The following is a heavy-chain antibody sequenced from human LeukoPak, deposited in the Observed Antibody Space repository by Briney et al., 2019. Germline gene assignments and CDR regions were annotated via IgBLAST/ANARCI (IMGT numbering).Heavy chain of an antibody. CDR3: AATRWLQSIFDY. CDR2: ISYDGSNK. D-gene: IGHD5-24*01. V-gene: IGHV3-30-3*01. J-gene: IGHJ4*02. Sequence: PGGSLRLSCAASGFTFSSYAMHWVRQAPGKGLEWVAVISYDGSNKYYADSVKGRFTISRDNSKNTLYLQMNSLRAEDTAVYYCAATRWLQSIFDYWGQGTLVTVSS. CDR1: GFTFSSYA.